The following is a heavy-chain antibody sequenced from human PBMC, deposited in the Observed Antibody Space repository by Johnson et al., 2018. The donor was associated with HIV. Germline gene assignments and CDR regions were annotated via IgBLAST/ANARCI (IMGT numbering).Heavy chain of an antibody. CDR2: IGTAGDT. V-gene: IGHV3-13*01. J-gene: IGHJ3*02. CDR1: GFSVSTYD. Sequence: VQLVESGGGLVQPGGSLRLSCAASGFSVSTYDMHWVRQATGKGLDWVSVIGTAGDTYYLGSVKGRFTISRENAKNTLYLQMNSLRAEDTAVYYCAREGRTGPDTFDIWGQGTMLTVSS. CDR3: AREGRTGPDTFDI.